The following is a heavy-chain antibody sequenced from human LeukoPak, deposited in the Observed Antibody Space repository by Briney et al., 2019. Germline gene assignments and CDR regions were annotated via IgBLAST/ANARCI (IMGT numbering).Heavy chain of an antibody. Sequence: SVKVSSKASGGTFSSYAISWVRQAPGQGLEWMGGIIPIFGTANYAQKFQGRVTITTDESTSTAYMELSSLRSEDTAVYYCARATDGSYSALDYWGQGTLVTVSS. D-gene: IGHD1-26*01. V-gene: IGHV1-69*05. CDR2: IIPIFGTA. CDR3: ARATDGSYSALDY. J-gene: IGHJ4*02. CDR1: GGTFSSYA.